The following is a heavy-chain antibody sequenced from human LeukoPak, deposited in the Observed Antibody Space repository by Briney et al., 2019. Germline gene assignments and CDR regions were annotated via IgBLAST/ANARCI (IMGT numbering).Heavy chain of an antibody. CDR1: GFTFSSYA. CDR3: AKDQIGWAPGYVSGPLDQ. CDR2: ISGSGGST. V-gene: IGHV3-23*01. Sequence: GGSLRLSCAASGFTFSSYAMSWVRQAPGKGLQWVSVISGSGGSTYYANSVKGRFTISRDNSKNTVYLQMTSLRTEDTAVYYCAKDQIGWAPGYVSGPLDQWGQGTLVTVSS. J-gene: IGHJ4*02. D-gene: IGHD6-19*01.